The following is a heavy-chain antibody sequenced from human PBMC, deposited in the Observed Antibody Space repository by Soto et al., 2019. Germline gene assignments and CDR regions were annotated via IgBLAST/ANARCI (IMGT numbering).Heavy chain of an antibody. J-gene: IGHJ5*01. D-gene: IGHD2-15*01. CDR2: ISGYNGNA. CDR3: AREGSYGWYDC. Sequence: ASVKVSCKASGYTCSIHGIICVLQAPGQGLDWMGWISGYNGNAKYAQRFQGRVTMTTDTSTSTVYMDLRSLGSDDSAVYYCAREGSYGWYDCWGQGTLVTVSS. V-gene: IGHV1-18*01. CDR1: GYTCSIHG.